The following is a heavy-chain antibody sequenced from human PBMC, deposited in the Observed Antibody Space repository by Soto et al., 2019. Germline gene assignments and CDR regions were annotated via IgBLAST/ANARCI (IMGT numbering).Heavy chain of an antibody. D-gene: IGHD1-1*01. Sequence: QVQLVQSGAEVKKPGSSVKVSCKASGGTFSSYAIDWVRQAPGQGLEWMGGIIPIFGTTNYAQKLQGRVKLTADESTRTAYVELSTLTSEDTAVYYCARGTVTGSEYNYYYYGMDVWGQWTTVTVSS. CDR3: ARGTVTGSEYNYYYYGMDV. CDR2: IIPIFGTT. CDR1: GGTFSSYA. V-gene: IGHV1-69*12. J-gene: IGHJ6*02.